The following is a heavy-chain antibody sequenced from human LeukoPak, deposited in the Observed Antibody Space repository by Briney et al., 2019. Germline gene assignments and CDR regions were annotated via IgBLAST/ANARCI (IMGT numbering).Heavy chain of an antibody. CDR3: ARDGYYYGPSPPFQH. D-gene: IGHD3-10*01. J-gene: IGHJ1*01. CDR2: INAGNGNT. Sequence: ASVKVSCKASGYTFSSYAMHWVRQAPGQRLEWMGWINAGNGNTKNSQKFQGRVTITRDTSASTAYMELSSLRSEDTAVYYCARDGYYYGPSPPFQHWGQGTLVTVSS. V-gene: IGHV1-3*01. CDR1: GYTFSSYA.